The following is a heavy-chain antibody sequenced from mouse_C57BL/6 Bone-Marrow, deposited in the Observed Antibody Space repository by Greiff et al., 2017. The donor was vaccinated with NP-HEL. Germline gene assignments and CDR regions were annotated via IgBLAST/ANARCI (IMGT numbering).Heavy chain of an antibody. CDR1: GYTFTSYG. V-gene: IGHV1-81*01. Sequence: LLESGAELARPGASVKLSCKASGYTFTSYGISWVKQRTGQGLEWIGEIYPRSGNTYYNEKFKGKATLTADKSSSTAYMELRSLTSEDSAVYFCAREAMITNWYFDVWGTGTTVTVSS. CDR2: IYPRSGNT. J-gene: IGHJ1*03. D-gene: IGHD2-4*01. CDR3: AREAMITNWYFDV.